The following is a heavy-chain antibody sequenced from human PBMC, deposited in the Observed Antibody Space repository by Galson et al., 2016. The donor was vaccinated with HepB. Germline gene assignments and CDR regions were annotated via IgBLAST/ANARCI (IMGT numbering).Heavy chain of an antibody. J-gene: IGHJ4*02. D-gene: IGHD3-22*01. V-gene: IGHV4-31*11. CDR1: ARSISSGGYY. CDR2: NKYSGST. Sequence: TLSLTCAVAARSISSGGYYWSWIRQHPGKGREWFGYNKYSGSTYNNPSLKSRVTISVDTSKNQFSLKLSSVTAADTAVYYCAGRDYYDSSGYYYWGQGTLVTVSS. CDR3: AGRDYYDSSGYYY.